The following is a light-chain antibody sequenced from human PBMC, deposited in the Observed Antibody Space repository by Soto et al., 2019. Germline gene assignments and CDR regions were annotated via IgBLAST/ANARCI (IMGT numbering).Light chain of an antibody. CDR1: SSNIGAGYD. V-gene: IGLV1-40*01. CDR2: GTT. CDR3: QSYDGTLSGSYV. J-gene: IGLJ1*01. Sequence: QSVLTQPPSVSGAPGQRVTISCTGSSSNIGAGYDVHWYQQLPGTAPKLVIYGTTNRPSGVPDRFSGSKSGTSASLAITWLQAEDEADYYCQSYDGTLSGSYVFGIGTKLTVL.